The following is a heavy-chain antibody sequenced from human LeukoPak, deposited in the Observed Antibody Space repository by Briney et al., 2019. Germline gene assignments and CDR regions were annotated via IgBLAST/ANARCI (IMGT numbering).Heavy chain of an antibody. CDR3: ASYYDITGADDAFDI. J-gene: IGHJ3*02. D-gene: IGHD3-22*01. Sequence: ASVKVSCKASGYTFTGYYMHWVRQAPGQGLEWMGWINPNSGGTNYAQKFQGRVTMTRDTSVSTAYMELSRLRSDDTAVYYCASYYDITGADDAFDIWGQGTMVTVPS. CDR1: GYTFTGYY. CDR2: INPNSGGT. V-gene: IGHV1-2*02.